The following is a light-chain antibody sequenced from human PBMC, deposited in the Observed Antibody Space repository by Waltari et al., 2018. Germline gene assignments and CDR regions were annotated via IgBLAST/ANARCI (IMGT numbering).Light chain of an antibody. CDR2: KAS. J-gene: IGKJ4*01. Sequence: DIQMTQSPSTLSASVGDRVTTTCRASQSISNWLAWYKQKPGKAPKLLIYKASTLESGVPSRFSGSGSGTEFTLTISSLQPDDFATYYCQQYNSYSLRTFGGGTKVEIK. V-gene: IGKV1-5*03. CDR3: QQYNSYSLRT. CDR1: QSISNW.